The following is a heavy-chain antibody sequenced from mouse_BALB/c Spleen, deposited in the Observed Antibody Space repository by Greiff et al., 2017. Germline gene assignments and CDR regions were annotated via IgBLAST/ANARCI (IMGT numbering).Heavy chain of an antibody. V-gene: IGHV1-80*01. CDR3: ARERGVTAGFAY. Sequence: VQLQQSGAELVRPGSSVKISCKASGYAFSSYWMNWVKQRPGQGLEWIGQIYPGDGDTNYNGKFKGKATLTADKSSSTAYMQLSSLTSEDSAVYFCARERGVTAGFAYWGQGTLVTVSA. CDR2: IYPGDGDT. D-gene: IGHD2-2*01. J-gene: IGHJ3*01. CDR1: GYAFSSYW.